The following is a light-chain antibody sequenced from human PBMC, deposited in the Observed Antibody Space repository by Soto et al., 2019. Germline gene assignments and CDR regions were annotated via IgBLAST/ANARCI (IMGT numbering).Light chain of an antibody. CDR3: QQLKSYPFT. V-gene: IGKV1-9*01. Sequence: IQLTQSPSSLSAPVGDRVTITCRASQGISSYLAWYQQKPGKAPKLLMYAASVLEIGVPSRFSGSGSGTDFTLTISSLQPEDFATYYCQQLKSYPFTFGPGAKVDIK. J-gene: IGKJ3*01. CDR1: QGISSY. CDR2: AAS.